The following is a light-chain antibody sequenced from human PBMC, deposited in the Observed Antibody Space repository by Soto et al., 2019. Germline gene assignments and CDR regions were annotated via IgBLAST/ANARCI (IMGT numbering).Light chain of an antibody. CDR1: SGSIASNY. J-gene: IGLJ2*01. CDR2: EDN. V-gene: IGLV6-57*02. CDR3: QSYDSSKQV. Sequence: NFMLTQPHSMSESPGKTVTISCTGSSGSIASNYVQWYQQRPGSAPTTVIYEDNQRPSGVPDRFSGSIDSSSNSASLTISGLKTEDEADYYCQSYDSSKQVFGGGTKVTVL.